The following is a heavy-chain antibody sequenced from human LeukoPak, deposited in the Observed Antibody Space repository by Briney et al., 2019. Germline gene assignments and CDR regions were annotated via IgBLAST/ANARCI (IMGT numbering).Heavy chain of an antibody. D-gene: IGHD3-10*01. Sequence: PGGSLRLSCAASGFTFSSYWMSWVRQAPGKGLEWMANIKQDGSEKYYVDSVKGRFTISRDNAKNSLYLQMNSLRAEDTAVYYCARDRGVGWFGEYDAFDIWGQGTMVTVSS. V-gene: IGHV3-7*01. CDR3: ARDRGVGWFGEYDAFDI. J-gene: IGHJ3*02. CDR2: IKQDGSEK. CDR1: GFTFSSYW.